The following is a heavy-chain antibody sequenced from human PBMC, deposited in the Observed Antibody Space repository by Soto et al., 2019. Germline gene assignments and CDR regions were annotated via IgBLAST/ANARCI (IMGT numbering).Heavy chain of an antibody. J-gene: IGHJ6*02. CDR3: ARGQGNYYYYGMDV. Sequence: XSVKVSCKASGYSFTGYYMHWVRQAPGQGLEWMGWINPNSGGTNYAQKFQGRVTMTRDTSISTAYMELSRLRSDDTAVYYCARGQGNYYYYGMDVWGQGTTVTVSS. CDR2: INPNSGGT. CDR1: GYSFTGYY. V-gene: IGHV1-2*02. D-gene: IGHD3-10*01.